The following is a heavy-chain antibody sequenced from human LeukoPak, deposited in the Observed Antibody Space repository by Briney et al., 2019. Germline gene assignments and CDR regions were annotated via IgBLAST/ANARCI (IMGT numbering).Heavy chain of an antibody. V-gene: IGHV3-33*01. D-gene: IGHD1-26*01. CDR3: AREATRKWDV. J-gene: IGHJ6*02. CDR2: IWYDGDNK. Sequence: GRSLRLSCAASRFTFSSYVMHWVRQAPGKGLEWVALIWYDGDNKYYSDSVKGRFTISRDNAKNSLYLQINSLRAEDTAVYYCAREATRKWDVWGQGTTVTVSS. CDR1: RFTFSSYV.